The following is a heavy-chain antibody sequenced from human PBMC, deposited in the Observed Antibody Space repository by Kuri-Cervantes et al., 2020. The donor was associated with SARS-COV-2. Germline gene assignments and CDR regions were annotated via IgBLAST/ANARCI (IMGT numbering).Heavy chain of an antibody. CDR1: GFTFSSYF. V-gene: IGHV3-69-1*01. J-gene: IGHJ4*02. Sequence: GESLKISCAASGFTFSSYFMHWVRQAPGKGLEWVSSITSSSYIYSADSVKGRFTISRDNAKNSLYLQMNSLRAEDTAVYYCASDLYDSSGYYFGTDYWGQGTLVTVSS. CDR3: ASDLYDSSGYYFGTDY. CDR2: ITSSSYI. D-gene: IGHD3-22*01.